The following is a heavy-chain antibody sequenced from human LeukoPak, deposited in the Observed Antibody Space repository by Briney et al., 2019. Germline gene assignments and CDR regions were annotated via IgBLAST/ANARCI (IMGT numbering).Heavy chain of an antibody. CDR3: TRDQTPYY. V-gene: IGHV3-49*04. CDR1: GFTFGDYA. J-gene: IGHJ4*02. CDR2: IRSKAYGGTT. Sequence: GGSLRLSCTASGFTFGDYAMSWVRQAPGKGLEWVGLIRSKAYGGTTEYAASVKGRFTISRDDSKSIAYLQMNSLKTEDTAVYYCTRDQTPYYWGQGTLVTVSS.